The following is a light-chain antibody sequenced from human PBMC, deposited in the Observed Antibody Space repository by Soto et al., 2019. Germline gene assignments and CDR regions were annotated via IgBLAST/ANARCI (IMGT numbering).Light chain of an antibody. V-gene: IGKV1-27*01. J-gene: IGKJ1*01. CDR2: GSS. CDR1: QDITSF. CDR3: LYSLGALCA. Sequence: DIQMTQSPSSLSAPVGDRVTFTCRASQDITSFVAWFQQKPGKIPKLLIYGSSTLKPGVSSRFSGSGSGTDFTLTINSLQPEDVATYFCLYSLGALCAFGPGNKVEI.